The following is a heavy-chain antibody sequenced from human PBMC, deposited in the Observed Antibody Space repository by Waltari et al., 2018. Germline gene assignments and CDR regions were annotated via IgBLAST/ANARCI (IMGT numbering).Heavy chain of an antibody. Sequence: KVSCKVSGYTLTELSMHWVRQAPGKGLEWMGGFDPEDGETIYAQKFQGRVTMTEDTSTDTAYMELSSLRSEDTAVYYCAAPPNIAGDAFDIWGQGTMVTVSS. CDR2: FDPEDGET. V-gene: IGHV1-24*01. J-gene: IGHJ3*02. CDR1: GYTLTELS. D-gene: IGHD6-13*01. CDR3: AAPPNIAGDAFDI.